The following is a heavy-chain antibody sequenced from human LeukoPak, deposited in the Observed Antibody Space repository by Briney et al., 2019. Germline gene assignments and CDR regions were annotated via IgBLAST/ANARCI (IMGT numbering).Heavy chain of an antibody. V-gene: IGHV1-69*13. Sequence: SVKVSCKASGGTFSSHAIAWVRQAPGQGPEWMGGIVPISGIADYAQRFQGRVTITADESTSTAYMELRSLASDDTAVYYCARGLQYQLFKALRYYYMDVWGEGTTVTVSS. CDR3: ARGLQYQLFKALRYYYMDV. CDR2: IVPISGIA. J-gene: IGHJ6*03. D-gene: IGHD2-15*01. CDR1: GGTFSSHA.